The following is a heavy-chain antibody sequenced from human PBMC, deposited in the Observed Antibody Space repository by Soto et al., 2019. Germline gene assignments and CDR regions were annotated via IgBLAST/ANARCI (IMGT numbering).Heavy chain of an antibody. Sequence: GGSLRLSCAASGFTVSSNYMSWVRQAPGKGLEWVSVIYSGGSTYYADAAKGRLTISRDNSKNTLYLQMNSLRAEDTAVYYCARAGYCSGGSCYSDFGFFDYWGQGTLATVSS. V-gene: IGHV3-53*01. D-gene: IGHD2-15*01. CDR1: GFTVSSNY. CDR2: IYSGGST. CDR3: ARAGYCSGGSCYSDFGFFDY. J-gene: IGHJ4*02.